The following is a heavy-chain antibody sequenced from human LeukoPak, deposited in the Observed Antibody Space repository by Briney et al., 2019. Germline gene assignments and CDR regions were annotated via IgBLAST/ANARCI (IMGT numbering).Heavy chain of an antibody. J-gene: IGHJ4*02. CDR1: GGSVTSDY. CDR2: IYFSGSI. V-gene: IGHV4-4*07. CDR3: ARGAGPFDY. Sequence: SETLSLTCTVSGGSVTSDYWNWIRQPAGKGLEWIGRIYFSGSINYNPSLRSRVAMSVDTSKNQLSLRLSSVTAADTAVYYCARGAGPFDYWGQGTLVTVSS. D-gene: IGHD6-19*01.